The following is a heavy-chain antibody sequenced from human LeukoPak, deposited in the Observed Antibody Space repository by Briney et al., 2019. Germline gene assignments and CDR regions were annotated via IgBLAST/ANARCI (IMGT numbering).Heavy chain of an antibody. CDR2: IKEDGTVK. V-gene: IGHV3-7*01. Sequence: GGSLRLSCEASGFTFSHYWMSWVRQAPGRGLEWVANIKEDGTVKYYEDSVKGRFTISRDNAKNSVYLQTSSLRAEDTGVYYCARIGYSSSSIDYWGQGTLVTVSS. D-gene: IGHD6-6*01. CDR1: GFTFSHYW. CDR3: ARIGYSSSSIDY. J-gene: IGHJ4*02.